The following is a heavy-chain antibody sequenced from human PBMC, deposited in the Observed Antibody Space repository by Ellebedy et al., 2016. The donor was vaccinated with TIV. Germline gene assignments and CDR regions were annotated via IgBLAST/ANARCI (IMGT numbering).Heavy chain of an antibody. V-gene: IGHV3-53*01. CDR1: GLTVGSNF. Sequence: GESLKISCAASGLTVGSNFMTWVRQAPGKGLEWVSVIYIGGQTKHADSVKGRFTISRDDSKNTLYLQMNSLRVEDTAVYYCAKVHDYYYGMDVWGRGTSVTVS. CDR2: IYIGGQT. CDR3: AKVHDYYYGMDV. J-gene: IGHJ6*02. D-gene: IGHD3-3*01.